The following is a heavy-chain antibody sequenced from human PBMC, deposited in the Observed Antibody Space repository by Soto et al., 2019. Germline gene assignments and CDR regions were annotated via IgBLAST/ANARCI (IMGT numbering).Heavy chain of an antibody. Sequence: QVQLQESGPGLVKPSGTLSLTCTVSSGSITSSLWWSWVRQSPGKGLEWIGEVAQSGYIHSLPSLKSRLTISLDKSTNRFSLRLTSVTAADTAVYYCARNRYGGYDFDSWGQGSLVTVSS. CDR3: ARNRYGGYDFDS. V-gene: IGHV4-4*02. CDR1: SGSITSSLW. CDR2: VAQSGYI. D-gene: IGHD5-12*01. J-gene: IGHJ4*02.